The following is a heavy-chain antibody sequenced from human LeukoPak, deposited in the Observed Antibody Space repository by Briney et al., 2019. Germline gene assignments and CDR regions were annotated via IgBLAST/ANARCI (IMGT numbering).Heavy chain of an antibody. V-gene: IGHV3-72*01. J-gene: IGHJ4*02. CDR2: TRNIANSDTT. CDR3: ASAHIVDPYYFDS. CDR1: GFTLSDYY. D-gene: IGHD2-21*01. Sequence: GGSLRLSCAASGFTLSDYYMDWIRPAPGKGLEWVGRTRNIANSDTTQYAASLKGRFTISRDDSRNSLYLQMNSLKTEDTAVYYCASAHIVDPYYFDSWGQGTLVTVSS.